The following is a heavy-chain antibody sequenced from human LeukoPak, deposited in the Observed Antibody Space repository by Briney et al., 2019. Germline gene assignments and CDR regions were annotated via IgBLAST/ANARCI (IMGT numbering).Heavy chain of an antibody. CDR1: VFTFSSYA. CDR2: ISGSGGCT. J-gene: IGHJ4*02. D-gene: IGHD5-24*01. CDR3: AKDRDGYNLGFDY. Sequence: GGSLRLSCAASVFTFSSYAMSWVRQAPGKGLEWVSAISGSGGCTYYADSVKGRFTISRDNSKNTLYLQMNSLRAEDTAVYYCAKDRDGYNLGFDYWGQGTLVTVSS. V-gene: IGHV3-23*01.